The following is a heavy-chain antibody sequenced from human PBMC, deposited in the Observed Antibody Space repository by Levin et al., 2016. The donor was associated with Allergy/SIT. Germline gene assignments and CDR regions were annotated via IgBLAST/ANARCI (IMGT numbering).Heavy chain of an antibody. D-gene: IGHD2-15*01. CDR2: IYYTGST. V-gene: IGHV4-30-4*01. CDR3: VTVVVASDYFDY. CDR1: GDSISSGDYY. Sequence: SETLSLTCTVSGDSISSGDYYWSWIRQPPGKGLEWVGNIYYTGSTHYNPSLKSRIIISVDTSKNQFSLKMSSLTAADTAVYYCVTVVVASDYFDYWGQGALVTVSS. J-gene: IGHJ4*02.